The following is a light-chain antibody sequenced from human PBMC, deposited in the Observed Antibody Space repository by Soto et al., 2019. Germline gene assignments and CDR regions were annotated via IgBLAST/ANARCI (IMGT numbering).Light chain of an antibody. CDR1: QSITTF. CDR3: QQYRSYPLT. V-gene: IGKV1-5*03. Sequence: DIQMTQSPSTLSASVGDRVTIACRASQSITTFLAWYQQKPGKAPKLLIYKASTLASGVSSYFSGSGSGTEFTLTISSLQPDDFATYYCQQYRSYPLTFGGGTKVEVK. J-gene: IGKJ4*02. CDR2: KAS.